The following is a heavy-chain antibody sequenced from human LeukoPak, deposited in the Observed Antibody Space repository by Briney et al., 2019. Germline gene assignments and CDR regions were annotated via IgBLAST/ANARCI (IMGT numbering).Heavy chain of an antibody. CDR1: GFTFSSYA. D-gene: IGHD3-3*01. J-gene: IGHJ6*02. CDR3: ARDDFWSGYYVPLYYYGMDV. Sequence: GGSLRLSCAASGFTFSSYAMHWVRQAPGKGLEWVAVISYDGSNKYYADSVKGRFTISRDNSKNTLYLQMNSLRAEDTAVYYCARDDFWSGYYVPLYYYGMDVWGQGTTVTVSS. V-gene: IGHV3-30*04. CDR2: ISYDGSNK.